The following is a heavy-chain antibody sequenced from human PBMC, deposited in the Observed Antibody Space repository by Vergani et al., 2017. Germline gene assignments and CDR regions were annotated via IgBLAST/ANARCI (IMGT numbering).Heavy chain of an antibody. J-gene: IGHJ6*02. CDR2: ISSNGGST. D-gene: IGHD4/OR15-4a*01. CDR3: AKGLGAVGVYYYYYGMDV. CDR1: GFIFSSYA. V-gene: IGHV3-64*04. Sequence: VQLVESGGGLVQPGGSLRLSCSASGFIFSSYAMHWVRQAPGKGLEYVSAISSNGGSTYYADSVKGRFTISRDNSKNTLYLQMNSLRAEDTAVYYCAKGLGAVGVYYYYYGMDVWGQGTTVTVSS.